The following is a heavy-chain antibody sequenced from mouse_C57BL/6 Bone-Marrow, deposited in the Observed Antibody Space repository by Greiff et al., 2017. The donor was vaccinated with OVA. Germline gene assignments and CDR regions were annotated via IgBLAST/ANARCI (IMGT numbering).Heavy chain of an antibody. CDR3: ARDRSYPIYYAMDY. J-gene: IGHJ4*01. Sequence: EVQRVESGPGLVKPSQSLSLTCSVTGYSITSGYYWNWIRQFPGNKLEWMGYISYDGSNNYNPSLKNRISITRDTSKNQFFLKLNSVTTEDTATYYCARDRSYPIYYAMDYWGQGTSVTVSS. CDR2: ISYDGSN. V-gene: IGHV3-6*01. D-gene: IGHD1-1*01. CDR1: GYSITSGYY.